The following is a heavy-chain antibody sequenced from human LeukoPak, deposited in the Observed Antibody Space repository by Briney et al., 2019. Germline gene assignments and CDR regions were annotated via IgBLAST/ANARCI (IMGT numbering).Heavy chain of an antibody. CDR3: ARDNPPIYCGGDRYPGAFDI. Sequence: ASVKVSCTASGYTFTSYGISWVRQAPGQGLEWMGRIIPIFGTANYAQKFQGRVTITADESTSTAYMELSSLRSEDTAVYYCARDNPPIYCGGDRYPGAFDIWGQGTMVTVSS. J-gene: IGHJ3*02. V-gene: IGHV1-69*13. CDR1: GYTFTSYG. D-gene: IGHD2-21*01. CDR2: IIPIFGTA.